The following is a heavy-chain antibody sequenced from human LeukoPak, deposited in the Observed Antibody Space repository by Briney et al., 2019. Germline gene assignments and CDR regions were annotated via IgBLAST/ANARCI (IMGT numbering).Heavy chain of an antibody. J-gene: IGHJ4*02. CDR3: ARDSRYYDYVWGSYRPHYFDY. CDR2: INPNSGGT. D-gene: IGHD3-16*02. V-gene: IGHV1-2*02. Sequence: ASVKVSCKASGYTFTGYYMHWVRQAPGQGLEWMGWINPNSGGTNYAQKFQGRVTMTRDTSISTAYMELSRLRSDDTAVYYCARDSRYYDYVWGSYRPHYFDYWGQGTLVTVSS. CDR1: GYTFTGYY.